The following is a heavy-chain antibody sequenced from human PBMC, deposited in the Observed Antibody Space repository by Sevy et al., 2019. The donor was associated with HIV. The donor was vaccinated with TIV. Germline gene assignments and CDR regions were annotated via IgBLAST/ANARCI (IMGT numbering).Heavy chain of an antibody. CDR3: VKEGGGEGGDH. CDR1: GFSYSSYG. D-gene: IGHD2-21*01. Sequence: GGSLRLSCAASGFSYSSYGMHWVRQAPGKGLEWVAYIQYDGSNKDYADSVKGRFTISRDNSKNTLDLQMNSLRVEDTVVYYCVKEGGGEGGDHWGQGTLVTVSS. CDR2: IQYDGSNK. J-gene: IGHJ4*02. V-gene: IGHV3-30*02.